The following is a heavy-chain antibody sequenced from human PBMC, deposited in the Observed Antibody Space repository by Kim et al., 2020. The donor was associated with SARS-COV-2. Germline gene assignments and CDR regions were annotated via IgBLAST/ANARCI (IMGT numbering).Heavy chain of an antibody. V-gene: IGHV3-7*01. CDR2: IKHDATEK. CDR3: ARGRGLDS. J-gene: IGHJ4*02. Sequence: GGSLRLSCVASGFTFSDNWMTWIRQAPGKGLEWVAVIKHDATEKYYVDSVKGRFTVSRDNAKNSLYLQMNSLRAGDTAVYYCARGRGLDSWSQGTLVTVSS. CDR1: GFTFSDNW.